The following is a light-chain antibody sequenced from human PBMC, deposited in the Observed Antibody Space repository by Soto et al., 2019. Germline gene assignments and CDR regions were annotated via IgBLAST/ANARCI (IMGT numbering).Light chain of an antibody. J-gene: IGKJ1*01. Sequence: EIVLTQSPDTLSLSPGQRATLSCRARQSVTGSYLAWYQQKPGQAPRLLIYGASTRATGVPARFSGSGSGTEFTLTISNLQSEDFAVYHCQQYDKWPRTFGQGTKVDIK. CDR3: QQYDKWPRT. CDR2: GAS. CDR1: QSVTGSY. V-gene: IGKV3-15*01.